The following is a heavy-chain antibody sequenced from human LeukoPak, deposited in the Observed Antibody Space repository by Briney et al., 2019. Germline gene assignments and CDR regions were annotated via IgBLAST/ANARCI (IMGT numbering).Heavy chain of an antibody. D-gene: IGHD3-10*01. V-gene: IGHV3-43D*03. CDR2: ISWDGGST. Sequence: GGSLRLSCAASGFTFDDYAMHWVRQAPGKGLEWVSLISWDGGSTYYADSVKGRFTISRDNSKNSLYLQMNSLRAEDTALYYCAKGLYGSGIGTSDYWGQGTLVTVSS. J-gene: IGHJ4*02. CDR1: GFTFDDYA. CDR3: AKGLYGSGIGTSDY.